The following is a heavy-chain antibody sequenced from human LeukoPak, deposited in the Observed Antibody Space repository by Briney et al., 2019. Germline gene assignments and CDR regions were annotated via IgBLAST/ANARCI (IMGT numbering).Heavy chain of an antibody. CDR3: ARETAAAGRGGFDY. Sequence: SETLSLTCTVSGGSISSSSYYWGWIRQPPGKGLEWIGSIYYSGSTYYNPSLKSRVTISLDTSENHFSLKLTSVTAADTAVYYCARETAAAGRGGFDYWGQGTLVTVSS. CDR2: IYYSGST. J-gene: IGHJ4*02. D-gene: IGHD6-13*01. CDR1: GGSISSSSYY. V-gene: IGHV4-39*02.